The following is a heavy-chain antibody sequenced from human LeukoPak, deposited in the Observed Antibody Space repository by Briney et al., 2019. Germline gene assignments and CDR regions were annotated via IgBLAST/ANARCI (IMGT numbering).Heavy chain of an antibody. V-gene: IGHV1-2*02. CDR1: GYTFTGYY. CDR2: INPNSGGT. D-gene: IGHD6-6*01. Sequence: ASVKVSCKASGYTFTGYYMHWVRQAPGQGLEWMGWINPNSGGTNYAQKFQGRVTMTRDTSISTAYMELSRLRSDDTAVYYCAGAARPTYYYYYMDVWGKGTTVTVSS. J-gene: IGHJ6*03. CDR3: AGAARPTYYYYYMDV.